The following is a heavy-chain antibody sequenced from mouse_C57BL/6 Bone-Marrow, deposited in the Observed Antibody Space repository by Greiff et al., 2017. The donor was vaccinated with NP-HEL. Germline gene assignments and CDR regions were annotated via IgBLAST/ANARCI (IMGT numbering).Heavy chain of an antibody. J-gene: IGHJ4*01. Sequence: QVQLQQSGPGLVAPSQSLSITCTVSGFSLTSYGVDWVRQPPGKGLEWLGVIWGGGSTNYNSAPMSRLSICKDNSKSQVFLKMNSLQTDDTAMYYCAKRSTVVAGDYAMDDWGQGTSVTVSS. CDR2: IWGGGST. D-gene: IGHD1-1*01. V-gene: IGHV2-9*01. CDR1: GFSLTSYG. CDR3: AKRSTVVAGDYAMDD.